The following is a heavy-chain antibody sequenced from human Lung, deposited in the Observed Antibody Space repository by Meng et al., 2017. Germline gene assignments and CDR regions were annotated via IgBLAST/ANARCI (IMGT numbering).Heavy chain of an antibody. CDR3: ARGQKGYFDL. V-gene: IGHV4-30-4*08. J-gene: IGHJ2*01. CDR1: GGSISSSNYY. CDR2: IYNSGST. Sequence: QVQLQESVPGLVKPAQTLSLTCTVYGGSISSSNYYLSWIRQPPGKGLEWSGHIYNSGSTYYNPSLKSRITISVDTSKNQFSLKLSSVTAADTAVYYCARGQKGYFDLWGRGTLVTVSS.